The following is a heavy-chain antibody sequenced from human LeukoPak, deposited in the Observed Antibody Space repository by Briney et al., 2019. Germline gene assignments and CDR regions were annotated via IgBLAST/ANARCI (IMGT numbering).Heavy chain of an antibody. CDR3: AKDNMMVAAYYYYYGMDV. D-gene: IGHD2-15*01. CDR1: GFTFSSYA. CDR2: ISGSGGST. Sequence: GGSLRLSCAASGFTFSSYAMSWVRQAPGKGLEWVSAISGSGGSTYYADSVRGRFTISRDNSKNTLYLQMNSLRAEDTAVYYCAKDNMMVAAYYYYYGMDVWGQGTTVTVSS. V-gene: IGHV3-23*01. J-gene: IGHJ6*02.